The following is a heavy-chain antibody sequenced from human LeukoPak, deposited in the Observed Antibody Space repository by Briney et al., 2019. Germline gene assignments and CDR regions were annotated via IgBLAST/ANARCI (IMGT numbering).Heavy chain of an antibody. J-gene: IGHJ4*02. Sequence: GGSLRLSCEASGFTFSNYAMSWVRQAPGKGLECVSSFSVSGGGTYYADSVKGRFTISRDNSKSTLYLQMNSLRAEDTAVYYCAKGKPVDTVTLDSWGQGTLVIVSS. D-gene: IGHD5-18*01. CDR2: FSVSGGGT. CDR1: GFTFSNYA. V-gene: IGHV3-23*01. CDR3: AKGKPVDTVTLDS.